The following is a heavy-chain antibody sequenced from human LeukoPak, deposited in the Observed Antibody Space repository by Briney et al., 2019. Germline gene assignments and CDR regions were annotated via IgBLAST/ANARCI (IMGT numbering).Heavy chain of an antibody. D-gene: IGHD3-10*01. J-gene: IGHJ6*03. CDR3: TTVASRGCLLDMDV. CDR1: GFTFSNAW. V-gene: IGHV3-15*01. CDR2: IKSKTDGGTT. Sequence: PGGSLRLSCAASGFTFSNAWMSWVRQAPGKGLEWVGRIKSKTDGGTTDYAAPVKGRFTISRDDSKNTLYLQMNSLKTEDTAVYYCTTVASRGCLLDMDVWGKGTTVTVSS.